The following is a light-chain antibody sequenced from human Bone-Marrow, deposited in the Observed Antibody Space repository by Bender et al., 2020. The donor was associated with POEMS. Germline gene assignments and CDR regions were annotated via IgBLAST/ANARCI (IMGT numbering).Light chain of an antibody. CDR3: SSWDDSLSGWV. V-gene: IGLV3-1*01. CDR2: KDT. J-gene: IGLJ3*02. Sequence: SYEVSQPPAVSVPPGLTVSITCSGDRLANKYVAWYQQKPGQAPVLVIYKDTERPSGIPERFSGSKSGTSASLAISDIQSEDEGDYYCSSWDDSLSGWVFGGGTKLTVL. CDR1: RLANKY.